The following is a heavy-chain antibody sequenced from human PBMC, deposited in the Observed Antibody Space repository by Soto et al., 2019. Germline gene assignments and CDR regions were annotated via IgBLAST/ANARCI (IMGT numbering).Heavy chain of an antibody. J-gene: IGHJ6*02. CDR1: GFSFSSHV. CDR2: IIDSGGST. CDR3: AKGRSYYYYYGVDV. Sequence: GGSLRLSCAASGFSFSSHVMSWVRQAPGKGLEWVSSIIDSGGSTYYADSVKGRFTISRDNSKSTLYLQMNSLRAEDTALYYCAKGRSYYYYYGVDVWGQGTTVTVSS. V-gene: IGHV3-23*01.